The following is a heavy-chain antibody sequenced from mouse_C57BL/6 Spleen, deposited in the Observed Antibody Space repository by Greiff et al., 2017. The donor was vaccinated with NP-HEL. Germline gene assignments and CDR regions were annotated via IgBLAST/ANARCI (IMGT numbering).Heavy chain of an antibody. CDR1: GYSITSGYY. J-gene: IGHJ4*01. V-gene: IGHV3-6*01. Sequence: EVKLMESGPGLVKPSQSLSLTCSVTGYSITSGYYWNWIRQFPGNKLEWMGYISYDGSNNYNPSLKNRISITRDTSKHQFFLKLNSVTTEDTATYYCARTVYGYDGGYAMDYWGQGTSVTVSS. CDR3: ARTVYGYDGGYAMDY. CDR2: ISYDGSN. D-gene: IGHD2-2*01.